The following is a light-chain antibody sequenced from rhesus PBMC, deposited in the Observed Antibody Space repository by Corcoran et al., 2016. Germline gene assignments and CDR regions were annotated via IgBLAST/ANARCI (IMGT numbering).Light chain of an antibody. CDR3: QQHNSYPLT. V-gene: IGKV1-25*01. J-gene: IGKJ4*01. CDR1: QGISSY. CDR2: AAS. Sequence: DIQMTQSPSSLSASVGDRVTITCRASQGISSYLAWYHQKPGNAPKLLIYAASILQNGVPSRFSGSGSGTDFTLTIGSLQPEDFATYYCQQHNSYPLTFGGGTKVELK.